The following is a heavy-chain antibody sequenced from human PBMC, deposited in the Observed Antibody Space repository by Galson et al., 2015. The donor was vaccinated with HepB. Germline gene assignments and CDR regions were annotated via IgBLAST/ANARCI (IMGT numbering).Heavy chain of an antibody. Sequence: QSGAEVKKPGESLTISCKGSGYKFTSYSISWVRQMPGKGLEWMGRIDPSDSYSNYSPSFEGRVTFSADTSITTAYLQWSSLKASDSAMYYCATSFKRHYCIGGICHSTDWFGPWGQGTLVTVSS. CDR2: IDPSDSYS. V-gene: IGHV5-10-1*01. J-gene: IGHJ5*02. D-gene: IGHD2-15*01. CDR3: ATSFKRHYCIGGICHSTDWFGP. CDR1: GYKFTSYS.